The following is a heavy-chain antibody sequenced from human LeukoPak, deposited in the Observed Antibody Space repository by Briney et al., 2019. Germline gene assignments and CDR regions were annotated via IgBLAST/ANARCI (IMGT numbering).Heavy chain of an antibody. CDR2: ISDSGGST. CDR3: AKRGVVIRVILVGFHKEAYYFDS. V-gene: IGHV3-23*01. CDR1: GITLSNYG. D-gene: IGHD3-22*01. Sequence: GGSLRLSCAVSGITLSNYGMSWVRQAPGKGLEWVAGISDSGGSTKYADSVKGRFTISRDNPKNTLFLQMNSLRAEDTAVYFCAKRGVVIRVILVGFHKEAYYFDSWDQGALVTVSS. J-gene: IGHJ4*02.